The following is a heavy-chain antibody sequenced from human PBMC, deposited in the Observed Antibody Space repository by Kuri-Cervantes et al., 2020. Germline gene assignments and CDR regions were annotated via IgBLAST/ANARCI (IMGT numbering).Heavy chain of an antibody. CDR3: ARGPGGYSYGYAAGPRNY. Sequence: GSLRLSCTVSGGSISSYYWSWIRQPPGKGLEWIGYIYYSGSTNYNPSLESRVTISVDTSKNQFSLKLSSVTAADTAVYYCARGPGGYSYGYAAGPRNYWGQGTLVTVSS. CDR1: GGSISSYY. J-gene: IGHJ4*02. D-gene: IGHD5-18*01. V-gene: IGHV4-59*12. CDR2: IYYSGST.